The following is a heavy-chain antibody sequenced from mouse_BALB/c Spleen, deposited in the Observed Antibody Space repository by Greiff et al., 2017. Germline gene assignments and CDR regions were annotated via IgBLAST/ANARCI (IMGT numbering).Heavy chain of an antibody. CDR3: ARDLCLDY. J-gene: IGHJ2*01. CDR1: GYTFTSYW. Sequence: QVHVKQSGAELARPGASVKLSCKASGYTFTSYWMQWVKQRPGQGLEWIGAIYPGDGDTRYTQKFKGKATLTADKSSSTAYMQLSSLASEDSAVYYCARDLCLDYWGQGTTLTVSS. V-gene: IGHV1-87*01. D-gene: IGHD6-2*01. CDR2: IYPGDGDT.